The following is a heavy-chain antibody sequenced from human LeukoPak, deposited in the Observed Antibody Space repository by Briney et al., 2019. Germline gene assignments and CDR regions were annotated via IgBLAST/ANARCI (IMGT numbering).Heavy chain of an antibody. V-gene: IGHV1-18*01. Sequence: ASVKVSCKASGYTFTSNGISWVRQAPGQGLEWMGWISAYNGNTNYAQKLQGRVTMTTDTSTSTAYMELRSLRSDDTAVYYCARDGQTTPGIAVAGTPTSPNFDYWGQGTLVTVSS. D-gene: IGHD6-19*01. J-gene: IGHJ4*02. CDR1: GYTFTSNG. CDR3: ARDGQTTPGIAVAGTPTSPNFDY. CDR2: ISAYNGNT.